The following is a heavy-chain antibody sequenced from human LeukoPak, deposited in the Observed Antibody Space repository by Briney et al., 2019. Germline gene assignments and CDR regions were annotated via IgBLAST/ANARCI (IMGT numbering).Heavy chain of an antibody. Sequence: SETLSLTCTVSGGSISSGSYYWSWIRQPAGKGLEWIGRIYTSGSTNYNPSLKSRVTISVDTSKNQFSLKLSSVTAAETAVYYCARDPRHPWAAGSPFDYWGQGTLVTVSS. CDR2: IYTSGST. CDR1: GGSISSGSYY. J-gene: IGHJ4*02. D-gene: IGHD6-13*01. V-gene: IGHV4-61*02. CDR3: ARDPRHPWAAGSPFDY.